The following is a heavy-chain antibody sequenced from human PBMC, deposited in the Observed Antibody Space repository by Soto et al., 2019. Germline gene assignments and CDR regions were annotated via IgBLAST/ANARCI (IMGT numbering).Heavy chain of an antibody. V-gene: IGHV1-18*01. CDR2: ISVYNGNT. J-gene: IGHJ4*02. Sequence: ASVKVSCKASGYTFSSYAINWVRQAPGQGLEWMGWISVYNGNTNYAQKLQGRVTLTTDTSTTTAYMELRGLTSDDTAVYYCARGVGYCSSSSCYYDSWGQGTLVTVSS. CDR3: ARGVGYCSSSSCYYDS. CDR1: GYTFSSYA. D-gene: IGHD2-2*01.